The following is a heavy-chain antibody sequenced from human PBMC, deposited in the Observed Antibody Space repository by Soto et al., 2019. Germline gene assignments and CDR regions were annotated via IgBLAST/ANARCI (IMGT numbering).Heavy chain of an antibody. V-gene: IGHV2-5*02. CDR2: IYRDDDK. CDR1: GFSLSTSGGG. Sequence: QITLKESGPTLVIPTETLTLTCTLSGFSLSTSGGGVGWLRQPPGKALEWLGVIYRDDDKRYNPSLKTRLTITRDSSTKQVLLTMTNMDPVDTATYYCAYRQEYCSSWNSRWFDPWGQGTLVTVSS. D-gene: IGHD6-13*01. J-gene: IGHJ5*02. CDR3: AYRQEYCSSWNSRWFDP.